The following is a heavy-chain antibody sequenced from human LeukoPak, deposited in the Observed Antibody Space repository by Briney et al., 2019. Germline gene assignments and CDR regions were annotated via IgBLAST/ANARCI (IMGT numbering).Heavy chain of an antibody. CDR3: ARLRYSSAWPNDY. Sequence: SETLSLTCIVSGGSMSSTNDYWGWIRQPPGKGLEWIGSIHYSGYSYYSPSLKGRVTISVDTSKNHFSLKLTSVTAADTAVYYCARLRYSSAWPNDYWGQGTLVTVSS. J-gene: IGHJ4*02. V-gene: IGHV4-39*01. D-gene: IGHD6-19*01. CDR1: GGSMSSTNDY. CDR2: IHYSGYS.